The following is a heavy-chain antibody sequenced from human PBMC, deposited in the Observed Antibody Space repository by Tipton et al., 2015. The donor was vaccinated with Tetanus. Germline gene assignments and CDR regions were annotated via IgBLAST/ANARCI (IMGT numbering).Heavy chain of an antibody. J-gene: IGHJ4*02. CDR2: ISGSGGTT. V-gene: IGHV3-23*01. CDR1: GFTFSSYS. D-gene: IGHD1-26*01. Sequence: SLRLSCAASGFTFSSYSMSWARQAPGKGLDWFSAISGSGGTTYYGDSVKYRFTISRDKSSNTLFLQMNSLRAEDTALYYCAKDAGSIRPTPFDFWGQGTLVTVSS. CDR3: AKDAGSIRPTPFDF.